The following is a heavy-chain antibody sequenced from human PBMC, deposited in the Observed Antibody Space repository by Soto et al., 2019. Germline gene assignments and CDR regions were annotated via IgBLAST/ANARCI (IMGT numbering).Heavy chain of an antibody. V-gene: IGHV4-31*03. CDR1: VRSISSGGYY. J-gene: IGHJ6*02. CDR3: ARDQDDLEWLFYGMDV. Sequence: TLSPTCTVSVRSISSGGYYWSWILQHPGKGLEWIGYIYYSGSIYYNPSLKSRVTISVDTSKNQFSLKLSSVTAADTAVYYCARDQDDLEWLFYGMDVWGQGTTVTVSS. CDR2: IYYSGSI. D-gene: IGHD3-3*01.